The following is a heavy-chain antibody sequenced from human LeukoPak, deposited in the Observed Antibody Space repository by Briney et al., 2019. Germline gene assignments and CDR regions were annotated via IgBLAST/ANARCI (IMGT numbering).Heavy chain of an antibody. CDR2: ISYDGSNK. V-gene: IGHV3-30*04. CDR3: ASVYHYYGSGSYYSPPDY. Sequence: GGSLRLSCAASGFTFSSYAMHWVRQAPGKGLEWVAVISYDGSNKYYADSVKGRFTISRDNAKNTLYLQMNSLRAEDTAVYYCASVYHYYGSGSYYSPPDYWGQGTLVTVSS. J-gene: IGHJ4*02. D-gene: IGHD3-10*01. CDR1: GFTFSSYA.